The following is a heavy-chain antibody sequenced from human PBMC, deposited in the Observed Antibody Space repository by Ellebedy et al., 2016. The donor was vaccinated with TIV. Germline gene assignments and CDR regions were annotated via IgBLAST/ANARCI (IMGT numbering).Heavy chain of an antibody. J-gene: IGHJ4*02. CDR1: GASSSGYY. Sequence: MPSETLSLTCALYGASSSGYYWSWIRQPPGKWLEWIGEITHSGSTNYNPSLKSRVTISVDTSKNQFSLNLSSVTAADTAVYYCARGLARDYWGQGTLVTVSS. V-gene: IGHV4-34*01. CDR2: ITHSGST. CDR3: ARGLARDY.